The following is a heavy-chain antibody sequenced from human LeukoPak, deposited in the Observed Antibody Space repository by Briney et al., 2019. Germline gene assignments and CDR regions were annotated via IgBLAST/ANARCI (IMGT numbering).Heavy chain of an antibody. V-gene: IGHV3-9*01. Sequence: GGSLRLSCSASGFTFDDYAMHWVRQAPGKGLEWVSGISWNSGSIGYADSVKGRFTISRDNAKNSLYLQMNSLRAEDTALYYCAKDPSGGGDPVHLWDWYFDLWGRGTLVTVSS. D-gene: IGHD2-21*02. CDR1: GFTFDDYA. J-gene: IGHJ2*01. CDR2: ISWNSGSI. CDR3: AKDPSGGGDPVHLWDWYFDL.